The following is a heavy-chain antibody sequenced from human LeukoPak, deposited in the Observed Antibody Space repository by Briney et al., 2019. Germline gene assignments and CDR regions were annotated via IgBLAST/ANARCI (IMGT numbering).Heavy chain of an antibody. Sequence: ASVKVSGKASGGTFSSYAISWVRQAPGQGLEWMGGIIPIFGTANYAQKFQGRVTITADESTSIAYMELSSLRSEDTAVYYCAREPSRDGYNWVDYWGQGTLVTVSS. J-gene: IGHJ4*02. V-gene: IGHV1-69*01. CDR2: IIPIFGTA. CDR1: GGTFSSYA. CDR3: AREPSRDGYNWVDY. D-gene: IGHD5-24*01.